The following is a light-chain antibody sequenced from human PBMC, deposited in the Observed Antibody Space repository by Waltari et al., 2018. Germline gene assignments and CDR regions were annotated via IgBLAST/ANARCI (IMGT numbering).Light chain of an antibody. CDR3: CSYAGSSTFGV. CDR2: DVS. V-gene: IGLV2-23*02. CDR1: RSDVGGYNY. J-gene: IGLJ3*02. Sequence: QSALTQPASVSGSPGQSITISCTGTRSDVGGYNYVSWYQQHPGKAPKLMIYDVSKRPSGVSNRFSGSKSGNTASLTISGLQAEDEADYYCCSYAGSSTFGVFGGGTKLTVL.